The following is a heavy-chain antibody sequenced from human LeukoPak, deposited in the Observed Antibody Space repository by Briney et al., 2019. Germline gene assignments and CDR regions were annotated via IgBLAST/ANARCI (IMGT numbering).Heavy chain of an antibody. V-gene: IGHV3-48*03. CDR1: GFTFSSYE. CDR2: ISSSGTTI. D-gene: IGHD3-16*01. CDR3: ARDSLGLDAFDI. J-gene: IGHJ3*02. Sequence: PGGSLRLSCAASGFTFSSYEMNWVRQAPGKGLEWISYISSSGTTIYYANSVKGRFTISRDNAKNSLYLQMNSLRAEDTAVYYCARDSLGLDAFDIWGQGTMVTVSS.